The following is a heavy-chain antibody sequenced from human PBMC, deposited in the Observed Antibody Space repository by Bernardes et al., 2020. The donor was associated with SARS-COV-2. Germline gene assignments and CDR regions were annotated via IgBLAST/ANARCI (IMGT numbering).Heavy chain of an antibody. CDR3: ARDRGSRSSGFD. V-gene: IGHV4-61*02. Sequence: SETLSLTRTVSNGSISGTFDYWSWIRQSAAKGLEWIGRIYLTGSTQYNPSLKSRVTISIDTSNNQFSLKLNSVTAADTAVYYCARDRGSRSSGFDWGQGTVVTVSS. D-gene: IGHD6-6*01. CDR2: IYLTGST. CDR1: NGSISGTFDY. J-gene: IGHJ4*02.